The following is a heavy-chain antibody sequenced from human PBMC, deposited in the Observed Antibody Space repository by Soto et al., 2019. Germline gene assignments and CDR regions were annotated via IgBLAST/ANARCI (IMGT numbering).Heavy chain of an antibody. D-gene: IGHD1-1*01. CDR3: ARRGTTGTADY. CDR2: ISGSGGST. Sequence: TGGSLRLSCAASGFTFSKYAMSWGRQAPGKGLEWVSAISGSGGSTYYTDSVKGRFTISRDNSENTLYLQVNSLRAEDTAVYYCARRGTTGTADYWGQGTLVTVSS. V-gene: IGHV3-23*01. J-gene: IGHJ4*02. CDR1: GFTFSKYA.